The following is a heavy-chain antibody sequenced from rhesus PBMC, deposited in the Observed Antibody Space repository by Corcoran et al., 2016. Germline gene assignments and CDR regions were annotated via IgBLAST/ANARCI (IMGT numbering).Heavy chain of an antibody. J-gene: IGHJ2*01. CDR2: IYGRGGGT. V-gene: IGHV4-106*01. Sequence: QVQLQESGPGLVKPSETLSLTCAVSGGSISDDYYWSWIRQPPGKGLEWLGYIYGRGGGTNYNPSLKNRVTISIDTSKNQFSLNLSSVTAADTAVYYCARGYSWNNVGWYFDLWGPGTPITISS. CDR3: ARGYSWNNVGWYFDL. D-gene: IGHD1-20*01. CDR1: GGSISDDYY.